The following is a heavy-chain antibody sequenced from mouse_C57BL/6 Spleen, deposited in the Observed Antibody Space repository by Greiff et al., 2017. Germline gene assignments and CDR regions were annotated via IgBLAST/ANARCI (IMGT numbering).Heavy chain of an antibody. CDR3: ARMRGYDGYYVYYFDY. V-gene: IGHV14-2*01. Sequence: VHVKQSGAELVKPGASVKLSCTASGFNIKDYYMHWVKQRTEQGLEWIGRIDPEDGETKYAPKFQGKATITADTSSNTAYLQLSSLTSEDTAVYYCARMRGYDGYYVYYFDYWGQGTTLTVSS. CDR1: GFNIKDYY. D-gene: IGHD2-3*01. CDR2: IDPEDGET. J-gene: IGHJ2*01.